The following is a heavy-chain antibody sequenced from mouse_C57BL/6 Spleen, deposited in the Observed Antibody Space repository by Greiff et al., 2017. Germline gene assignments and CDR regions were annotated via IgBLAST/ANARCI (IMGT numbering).Heavy chain of an antibody. CDR3: ARQGPTVVAETY. D-gene: IGHD1-1*01. Sequence: EVMLVESGGDLVKPGGSLKLSCAASGFTFSSYGMSWVRQTPDKRLEWVATISSGGSYTYYPDSVKGRFTISRDNAKNTLYLQMSSLKSEDTAMYYCARQGPTVVAETYWGQGTLVTVSA. CDR1: GFTFSSYG. V-gene: IGHV5-6*01. J-gene: IGHJ3*01. CDR2: ISSGGSYT.